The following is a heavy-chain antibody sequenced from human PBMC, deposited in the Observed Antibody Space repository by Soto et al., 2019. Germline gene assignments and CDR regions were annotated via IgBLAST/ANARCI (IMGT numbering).Heavy chain of an antibody. V-gene: IGHV4-59*01. CDR1: GDSISSYY. D-gene: IGHD3-10*01. Sequence: SETLSLTCTVSGDSISSYYWSWIRQPPGKGLEWIGYIYYSGSTNYNPSLKSRVTISVDTSKNQFSLKLSSVTAADTAVYYCARANRPITRTYLNWFDSWGQGTLVTVSA. CDR2: IYYSGST. CDR3: ARANRPITRTYLNWFDS. J-gene: IGHJ5*01.